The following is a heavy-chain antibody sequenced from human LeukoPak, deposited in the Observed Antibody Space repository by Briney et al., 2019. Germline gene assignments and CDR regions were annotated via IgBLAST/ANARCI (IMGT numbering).Heavy chain of an antibody. CDR2: IIPIFGTA. J-gene: IGHJ4*02. CDR3: ARDSYYDSSGYSTTSVY. D-gene: IGHD3-22*01. Sequence: SVKVSCKASGGTFSSYAISWVRQAPGQGLEWMGRIIPIFGTANYAQKFQGRVTITTDESTSTAYMELSSLRSEGTAVYYCARDSYYDSSGYSTTSVYWGQGTLVTVSS. V-gene: IGHV1-69*05. CDR1: GGTFSSYA.